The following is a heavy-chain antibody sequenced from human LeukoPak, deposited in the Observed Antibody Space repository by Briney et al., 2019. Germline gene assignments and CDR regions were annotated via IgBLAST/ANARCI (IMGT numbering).Heavy chain of an antibody. CDR2: IYSGGNT. CDR1: GFTFSINY. D-gene: IGHD1-26*01. Sequence: GGSLRLSCTASGFTFSINYMAWVRQAPGKGLEWVSFIYSGGNTHYSDSVKGRFTVSGDNSKNTVYLQMSSLTAADTAVYYCAKDRSIGTYYTFDHWGQGTLVTVSS. V-gene: IGHV3-53*01. J-gene: IGHJ4*02. CDR3: AKDRSIGTYYTFDH.